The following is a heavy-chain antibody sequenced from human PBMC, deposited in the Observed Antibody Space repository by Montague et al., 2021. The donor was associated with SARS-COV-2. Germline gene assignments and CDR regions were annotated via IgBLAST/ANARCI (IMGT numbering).Heavy chain of an antibody. Sequence: SLRLSCAASGFAFQSNTMHWVRQVPGKGLEWVAVISYAGDTKYKTDSVKGRFTISRDNSKNTVYLQMNSLKPDDTGIYYCGRDDKWERYFEWLTSSNGMDVWGQGTTVTVS. CDR2: ISYAGDTK. V-gene: IGHV3-30*03. CDR3: GRDDKWERYFEWLTSSNGMDV. D-gene: IGHD3-9*01. CDR1: GFAFQSNT. J-gene: IGHJ6*02.